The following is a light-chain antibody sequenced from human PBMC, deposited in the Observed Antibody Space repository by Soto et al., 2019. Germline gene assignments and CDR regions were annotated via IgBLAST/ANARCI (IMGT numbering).Light chain of an antibody. CDR2: EVS. Sequence: QSVLTQPASVSWSPGQSITISCTGTSSDVGAYDCVSWYQQHPDKAPKLMIYEVSHRPSGVSNRFYGSKSVNTATLTISGLQAEDEADYYCSSYTSISTRVFGTGTKVTVL. J-gene: IGLJ1*01. V-gene: IGLV2-14*03. CDR3: SSYTSISTRV. CDR1: SSDVGAYDC.